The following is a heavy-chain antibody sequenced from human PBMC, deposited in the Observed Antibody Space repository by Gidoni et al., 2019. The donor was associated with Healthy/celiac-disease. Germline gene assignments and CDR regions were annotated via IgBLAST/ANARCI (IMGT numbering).Heavy chain of an antibody. J-gene: IGHJ6*02. D-gene: IGHD2-8*01. Sequence: QAPGQGLEWMGGIIPIFGTANYAQKFQGRVTITADESTSTAYMELSSLRSEDTAVYYCARTKGGPYYYYYYGMDVWGQGTTVTVSS. CDR3: ARTKGGPYYYYYYGMDV. CDR2: IIPIFGTA. V-gene: IGHV1-69*01.